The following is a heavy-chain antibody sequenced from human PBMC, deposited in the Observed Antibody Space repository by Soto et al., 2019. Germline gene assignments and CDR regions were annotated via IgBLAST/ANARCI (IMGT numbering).Heavy chain of an antibody. CDR1: GGSISSGGYY. CDR2: IYYSGST. CDR3: ARGLNSYGIYYYYYYYMDV. J-gene: IGHJ6*03. V-gene: IGHV4-31*03. D-gene: IGHD5-18*01. Sequence: QVQLQESGPGLVKPSQTLSLTCTVSGGSISSGGYYWSWIRQHPGKGLEWIGYIYYSGSTYYNPSLKSRLTISVDTSKNQFSLKLRSVTAADTAVYYCARGLNSYGIYYYYYYYMDVWGKGTTVTVSS.